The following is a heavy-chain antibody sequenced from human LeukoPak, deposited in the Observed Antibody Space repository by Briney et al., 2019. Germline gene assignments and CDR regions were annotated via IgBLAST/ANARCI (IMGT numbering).Heavy chain of an antibody. V-gene: IGHV3-30*03. CDR2: ISYDGSNK. D-gene: IGHD5-18*01. Sequence: GGSLRLSCAASGFTFSSYAMHWVHQAPGKGLEWVTVISYDGSNKYYADSVKGRFTISRDNSKNTLYLQMNSLRAEDTAVYYCARDEYSYGSYDYWGQGTLVTVSS. CDR1: GFTFSSYA. CDR3: ARDEYSYGSYDY. J-gene: IGHJ4*02.